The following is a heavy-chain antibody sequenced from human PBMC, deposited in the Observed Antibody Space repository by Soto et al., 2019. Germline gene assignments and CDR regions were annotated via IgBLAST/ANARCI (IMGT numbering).Heavy chain of an antibody. CDR1: GYTFSSSA. J-gene: IGHJ4*02. V-gene: IGHV1-18*04. CDR3: ARDHGGYGTFDY. Sequence: QVRLVQSGPEVKKPEASVRVSCKASGYTFSSSAISWVRPAPGQGPEWLGWISSSGVTNYAQNFQGRVTLTVDSSTTTAYMEVRSLSSADTASYYCARDHGGYGTFDYWGQGTLVTVSS. D-gene: IGHD5-12*01. CDR2: ISSSGVT.